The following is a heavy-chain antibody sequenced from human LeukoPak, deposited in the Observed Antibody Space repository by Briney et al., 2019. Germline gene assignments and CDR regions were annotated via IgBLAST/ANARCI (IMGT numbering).Heavy chain of an antibody. V-gene: IGHV4-39*01. D-gene: IGHD6-19*01. J-gene: IGHJ4*02. CDR2: IYYSGST. Sequence: SETLSLTCTVSGGSISSNGYYWGWIRQPPGEGLEWVGSIYYSGSTYFNPSPKSRVTISVDTSKNQFSLKLSSMTAADTGVYYCAIARRSSGWYYFDFWGQGTLVTVSS. CDR1: GGSISSNGYY. CDR3: AIARRSSGWYYFDF.